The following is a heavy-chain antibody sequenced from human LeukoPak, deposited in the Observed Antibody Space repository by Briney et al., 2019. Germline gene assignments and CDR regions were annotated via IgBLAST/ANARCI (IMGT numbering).Heavy chain of an antibody. CDR2: ISYDGSNK. CDR3: ARDVAAAYNWFDP. Sequence: PGGSLGLSCAASGFTFSSYAMHWVRQAPGKGLEWVAVISYDGSNKYYADSVKGRFTISRDNSKNTLYLQMNSLRAEDTAVYYCARDVAAAYNWFDPWGQGTLVTVSS. CDR1: GFTFSSYA. V-gene: IGHV3-30*04. J-gene: IGHJ5*02. D-gene: IGHD6-13*01.